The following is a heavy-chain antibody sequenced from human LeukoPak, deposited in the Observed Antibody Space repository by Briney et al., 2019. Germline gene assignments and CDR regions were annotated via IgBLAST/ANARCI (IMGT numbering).Heavy chain of an antibody. Sequence: ASVKVSCKASGGTFSSYTITWVRQAPGQGLEWMGRIIPILGITNYAQRFQGRVTITADKSTSTAYMELSSLRSEDTAIYYCARDNGYCTTTSCYKASDYWGQGTLVTVSS. CDR3: ARDNGYCTTTSCYKASDY. CDR1: GGTFSSYT. V-gene: IGHV1-69*04. CDR2: IIPILGIT. D-gene: IGHD2-2*02. J-gene: IGHJ4*02.